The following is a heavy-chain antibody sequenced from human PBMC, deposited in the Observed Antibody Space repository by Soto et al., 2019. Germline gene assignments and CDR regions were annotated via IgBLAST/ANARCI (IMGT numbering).Heavy chain of an antibody. J-gene: IGHJ4*02. CDR1: GFTFSSYA. D-gene: IGHD5-12*01. CDR2: MYTDGSNT. CDR3: VRGNTGYGNFDS. V-gene: IGHV3-74*01. Sequence: GGSLRLSCAASGFTFSSYAMSWVRQAPGKGLVWVSRMYTDGSNTYYADSVKGRFTISRDNAKDTLYLQMNSLRAEDTAVYYCVRGNTGYGNFDSWGQGTLVTVSS.